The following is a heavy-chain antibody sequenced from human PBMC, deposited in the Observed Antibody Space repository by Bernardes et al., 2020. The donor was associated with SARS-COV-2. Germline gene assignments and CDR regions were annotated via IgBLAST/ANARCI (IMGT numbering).Heavy chain of an antibody. Sequence: SETLSLTCTVSGGSISSGGYYWSWIRQHPGKGLEWIGYIYYSGSTYYNPSLKSRVTISVDTSKNQFSLKLSSVTAADTAVYYCARGATIFGVVSYPFDPWGQGTLVTVSS. J-gene: IGHJ5*02. D-gene: IGHD3-3*01. V-gene: IGHV4-31*03. CDR2: IYYSGST. CDR3: ARGATIFGVVSYPFDP. CDR1: GGSISSGGYY.